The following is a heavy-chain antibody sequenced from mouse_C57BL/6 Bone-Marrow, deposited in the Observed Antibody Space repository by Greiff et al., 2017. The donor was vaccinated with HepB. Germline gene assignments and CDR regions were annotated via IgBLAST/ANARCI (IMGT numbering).Heavy chain of an antibody. CDR3: AREGLDSSGAWFAY. CDR2: IDPSDSYT. D-gene: IGHD3-2*02. Sequence: QVQLKQPGAELVMPGASVKLSCKASGYTFTSYWMHWVKQRPGQGLEWIGEIDPSDSYTNYNQKFKGKSTLTVDKSSSTAYMQLSSLTSEDSAVYYGAREGLDSSGAWFAYWGQGTLVTVSA. CDR1: GYTFTSYW. J-gene: IGHJ3*01. V-gene: IGHV1-69*01.